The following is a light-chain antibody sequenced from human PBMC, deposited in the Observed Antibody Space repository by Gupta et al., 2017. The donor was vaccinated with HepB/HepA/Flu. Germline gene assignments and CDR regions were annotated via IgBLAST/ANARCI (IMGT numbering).Light chain of an antibody. CDR1: QFINNF. Sequence: DIQMTQSPSSLSASVGDRVTITCRANQFINNFLNWYQQKPGEAPNLLIYGAYSLQGGVPPRFIGSGSGTDFSLTISSLQPEDFATYFCQQSYRTPRTFGQGTKVEV. CDR2: GAY. CDR3: QQSYRTPRT. J-gene: IGKJ1*01. V-gene: IGKV1-39*01.